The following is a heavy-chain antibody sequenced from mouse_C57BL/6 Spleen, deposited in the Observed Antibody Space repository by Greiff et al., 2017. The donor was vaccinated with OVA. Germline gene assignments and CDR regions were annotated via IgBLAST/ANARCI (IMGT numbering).Heavy chain of an antibody. CDR3: TRRDYFDSGHAMDY. V-gene: IGHV1-15*01. J-gene: IGHJ4*01. Sequence: VQLQQSGAELVRPGASVTLSCKASGYTFTDYEMHWVKQTPVHGLEWIGAIDPETGGTDYNQKFKGKAILTADKSSSTAYMELRSLTSEDSAVYYCTRRDYFDSGHAMDYWGQGTSVTVSS. CDR2: IDPETGGT. CDR1: GYTFTDYE. D-gene: IGHD1-1*01.